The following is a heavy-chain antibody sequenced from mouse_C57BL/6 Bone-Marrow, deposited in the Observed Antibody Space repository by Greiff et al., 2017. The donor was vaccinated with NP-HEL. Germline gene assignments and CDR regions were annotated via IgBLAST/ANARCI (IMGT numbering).Heavy chain of an antibody. CDR3: ARDGYDDPFSAMDY. V-gene: IGHV1-69*01. J-gene: IGHJ4*01. CDR2: IYPADSYT. Sequence: QVQLQQPGAELVMPGASVKLSCKASGYTFTSYWMHWVKQRPGQGLEWIGEIYPADSYTNYNQKFKGKSTLTVDKSSSTVYMQLSSLTSEDSAVYYCARDGYDDPFSAMDYWGQGTSVTVSS. D-gene: IGHD2-2*01. CDR1: GYTFTSYW.